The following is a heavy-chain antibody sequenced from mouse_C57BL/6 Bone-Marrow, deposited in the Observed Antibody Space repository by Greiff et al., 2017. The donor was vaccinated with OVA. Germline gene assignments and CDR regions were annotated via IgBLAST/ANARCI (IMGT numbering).Heavy chain of an antibody. V-gene: IGHV14-3*01. Sequence: EVQLVESVAELVRPGASVKLSCTASGFNIKNTYMHWVKQRPEQGLEWIGRIDPANGNTKYAPKFQGKATITAYTSSNTAYLQLSSLTSEDTAIYYCARCYYGSSYPLDYFDYWGQGTTLTVSS. D-gene: IGHD1-1*01. CDR1: GFNIKNTY. CDR2: IDPANGNT. J-gene: IGHJ2*01. CDR3: ARCYYGSSYPLDYFDY.